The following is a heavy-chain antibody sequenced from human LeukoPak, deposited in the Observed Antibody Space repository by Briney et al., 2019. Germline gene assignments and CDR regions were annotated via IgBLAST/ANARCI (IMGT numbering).Heavy chain of an antibody. CDR1: GFILSNYG. D-gene: IGHD2-15*01. CDR2: ISGSSGTT. Sequence: GGSLRLSCAASGFILSNYGMTWVRQAPGKGLEWVSSISGSSGTTYYADSVMGRFTISRDNSKNTLYLQMKSLRAEDTAVYYCAKSKEDCCGSFDPWGQGALVTVSS. J-gene: IGHJ5*02. V-gene: IGHV3-23*01. CDR3: AKSKEDCCGSFDP.